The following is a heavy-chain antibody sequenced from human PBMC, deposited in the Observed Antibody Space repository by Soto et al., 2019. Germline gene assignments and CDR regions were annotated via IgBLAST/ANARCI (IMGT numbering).Heavy chain of an antibody. D-gene: IGHD6-13*01. CDR3: ARDVTIAAAGTDV. CDR1: GGTFSSYT. Sequence: QVQLVQSGAEVKKPASSVKVSCKASGGTFSSYTISWVRQAPGQGLEWMGRIIPILGIANYAQKFQGRVTITADKSTSTAYMELSSLRSEDTAVYYCARDVTIAAAGTDVWGQGTLVTVSS. V-gene: IGHV1-69*08. J-gene: IGHJ4*02. CDR2: IIPILGIA.